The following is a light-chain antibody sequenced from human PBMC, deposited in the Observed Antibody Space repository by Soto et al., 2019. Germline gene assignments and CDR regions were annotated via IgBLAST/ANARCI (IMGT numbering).Light chain of an antibody. Sequence: EIGLTQSASTLSGSPGERAKFSCRARQSFSSNLAWYQQKPGQAPRLLIYGASIRATGIPARFSGSGSATEFTLTISSLQSQDFAVYYCQHYNNWPPWTFGQGTKVDI. J-gene: IGKJ1*01. V-gene: IGKV3-15*01. CDR2: GAS. CDR3: QHYNNWPPWT. CDR1: QSFSSN.